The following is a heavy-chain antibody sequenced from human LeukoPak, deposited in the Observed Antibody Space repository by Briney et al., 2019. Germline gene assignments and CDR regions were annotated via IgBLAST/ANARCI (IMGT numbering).Heavy chain of an antibody. V-gene: IGHV4-4*08. CDR3: AASHSSSWPFDY. CDR1: GGSISSYY. J-gene: IGHJ4*02. CDR2: IYTSGSI. Sequence: PSETLSLTCTVSGGSISSYYWSWIRQPPGKGLEWIGRIYTSGSINYNPSLKSRVTISVDTSKNQFSLKLSSVTAADTAVYYCAASHSSSWPFDYWGQGTLVTVSS. D-gene: IGHD6-13*01.